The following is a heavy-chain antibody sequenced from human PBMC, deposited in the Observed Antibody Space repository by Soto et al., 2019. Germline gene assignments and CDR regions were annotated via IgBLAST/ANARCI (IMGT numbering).Heavy chain of an antibody. J-gene: IGHJ4*02. CDR3: ARGATDGLWFGELSSGLFDY. CDR2: IYYTGNT. Sequence: SETLSLTCTVSGGSISSGDYYWSWIRQPPGKGLEWIGYIYYTGNTYYNPSLKSRVTISVDSSKNQFSLCLSSVTAADTAVYYCARGATDGLWFGELSSGLFDYWGQGALVTV. D-gene: IGHD3-10*01. CDR1: GGSISSGDYY. V-gene: IGHV4-30-4*01.